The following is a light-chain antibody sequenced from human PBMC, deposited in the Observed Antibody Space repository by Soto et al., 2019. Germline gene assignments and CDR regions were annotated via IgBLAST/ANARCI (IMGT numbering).Light chain of an antibody. J-gene: IGLJ3*02. CDR1: SGHSSYA. CDR2: LNSDGSH. V-gene: IGLV4-69*01. CDR3: QTWGIGIRV. Sequence: QLVLTQSPSASASLGASVKLTCTLSSGHSSYAIAWHQQQPEKGPRYLMKLNSDGSHSKGDGIPDRPSGSGSGAERYLPISSLRAEDEADYYCQTWGIGIRVFGVGTQLAVL.